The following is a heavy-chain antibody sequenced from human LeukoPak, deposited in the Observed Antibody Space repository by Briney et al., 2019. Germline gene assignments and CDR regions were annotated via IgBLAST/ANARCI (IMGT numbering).Heavy chain of an antibody. Sequence: SETLSLTCSVSIGSISSSKWWSWVRQSPVKGLEWIGEIYLYGTTNYNPSFTSRVTMSVDRSRNQFSLKLTSVTAADTAAYYCARQKWEQQGRDYYFNGLDVWGPGTTVIVSS. CDR2: IYLYGTT. V-gene: IGHV4-4*02. D-gene: IGHD1/OR15-1a*01. CDR1: IGSISSSKW. J-gene: IGHJ6*02. CDR3: ARQKWEQQGRDYYFNGLDV.